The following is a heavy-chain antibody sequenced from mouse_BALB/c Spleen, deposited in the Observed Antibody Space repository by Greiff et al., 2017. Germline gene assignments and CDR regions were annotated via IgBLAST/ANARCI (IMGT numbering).Heavy chain of an antibody. Sequence: VQLQQSGPELVRPGVSVKISCKGSSYTFTDYAMHWVKQSHAKSLEWIGVISTYYGNTNYNQKFKGKATMTVDKSSSTAYMELARLTSEDSAVYYCARGGITTVVDAMDYWGQGTSVTVSS. CDR3: ARGGITTVVDAMDY. CDR1: SYTFTDYA. V-gene: IGHV1-67*01. J-gene: IGHJ4*01. D-gene: IGHD1-1*01. CDR2: ISTYYGNT.